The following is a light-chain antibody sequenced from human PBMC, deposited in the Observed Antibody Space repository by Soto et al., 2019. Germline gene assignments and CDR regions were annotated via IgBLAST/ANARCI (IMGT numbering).Light chain of an antibody. V-gene: IGLV1-51*01. CDR1: NSNIGKND. CDR2: DND. Sequence: QSVLTQPPSVSAAPGQKVTISCSGTNSNIGKNDVFWYQQLPGTAPKLLIYDNDKRPSGTPDRFSGSKSGTSATLGITGLQTGDEADYYCGSREDSLSVVFGGGTKVTVL. CDR3: GSREDSLSVV. J-gene: IGLJ2*01.